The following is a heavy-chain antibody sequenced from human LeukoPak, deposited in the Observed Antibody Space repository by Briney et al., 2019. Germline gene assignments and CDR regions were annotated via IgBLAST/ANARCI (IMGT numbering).Heavy chain of an antibody. CDR3: ARDHRLGTHAFDI. V-gene: IGHV4-61*02. Sequence: PSHTLSLTCTACCGSISRASYYWSWIRQPAGQGLEWIGRIYTSGSPNYNPSLESRVTISVDTSKNQFSLKLSSVTGADTAVYYCARDHRLGTHAFDIWGQGTMVTVSS. D-gene: IGHD1-14*01. J-gene: IGHJ3*02. CDR1: CGSISRASYY. CDR2: IYTSGSP.